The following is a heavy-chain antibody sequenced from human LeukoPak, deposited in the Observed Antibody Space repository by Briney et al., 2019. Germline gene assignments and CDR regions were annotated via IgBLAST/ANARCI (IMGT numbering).Heavy chain of an antibody. CDR2: ISGSGGST. J-gene: IGHJ6*02. D-gene: IGHD3-10*01. CDR3: AKSGGLSGSGRLGMDV. CDR1: GFTSSSYA. V-gene: IGHV3-23*01. Sequence: PGGSLRLSRAASGFTSSSYAMSWVRQAPGKGLEWVSAISGSGGSTYYADSVKGRFTISRDNSINTLYLQMSSLRAEDAAVYYCAKSGGLSGSGRLGMDVWGQGTTVTVSS.